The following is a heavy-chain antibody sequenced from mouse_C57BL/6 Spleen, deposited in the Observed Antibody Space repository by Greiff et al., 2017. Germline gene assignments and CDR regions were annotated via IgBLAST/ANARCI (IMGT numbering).Heavy chain of an antibody. J-gene: IGHJ1*03. CDR2: INPYNGGT. D-gene: IGHD1-1*01. Sequence: EVQLQQSGPVLVKPGASVKMSCKASGYTFTDYYMNWVKQSPGQSLEWIGVINPYNGGTSYTQKFKGKATLTVDKSSSTAYMQLNSLTSEDSAVYEGAGRDYYGSNWNWYVDVWGTGTTVTVSS. CDR3: AGRDYYGSNWNWYVDV. CDR1: GYTFTDYY. V-gene: IGHV1-19*01.